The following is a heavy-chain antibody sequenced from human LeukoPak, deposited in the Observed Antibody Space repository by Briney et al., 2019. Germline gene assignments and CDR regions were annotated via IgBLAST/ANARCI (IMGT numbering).Heavy chain of an antibody. J-gene: IGHJ4*02. CDR2: INHSGST. V-gene: IGHV4-34*01. CDR3: ASSYLYDSSGYYSFDY. Sequence: PSETLSLTCAVYGGSFSGYYWSWIRQPPGKGLEWIGEINHSGSTNYNPSLKSRVTISVDTSKNQFSLKLSSVTAADTAVYYCASSYLYDSSGYYSFDYWGQGTLVTVSS. D-gene: IGHD3-22*01. CDR1: GGSFSGYY.